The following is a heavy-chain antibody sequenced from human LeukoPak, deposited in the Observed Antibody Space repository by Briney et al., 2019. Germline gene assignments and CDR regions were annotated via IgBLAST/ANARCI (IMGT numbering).Heavy chain of an antibody. CDR1: GGSISSYY. Sequence: SETLSLTCTVSGGSISSYYWSWIRQPAGKGLEWIGRIYTSGSTNYNPSLKSRVTISVDRSKNQFSLKLSSVTAADTAVYYCASSTDILGIDYWGQGTLVTVSS. V-gene: IGHV4-4*07. J-gene: IGHJ4*02. D-gene: IGHD2/OR15-2a*01. CDR2: IYTSGST. CDR3: ASSTDILGIDY.